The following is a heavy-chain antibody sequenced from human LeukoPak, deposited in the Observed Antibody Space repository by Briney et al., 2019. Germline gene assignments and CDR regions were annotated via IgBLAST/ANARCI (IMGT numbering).Heavy chain of an antibody. CDR1: GGTFSSYA. Sequence: GASVTVSCKASGGTFSSYAISWVRQAPGQGLEWMGGIIPIFGTANYAQKFQGRVTITTDESTSTAYMELSSLRSEDTAVYYCTRRPITMVRGVILGFDYWGQGTLVTVSS. CDR2: IIPIFGTA. V-gene: IGHV1-69*05. CDR3: TRRPITMVRGVILGFDY. D-gene: IGHD3-10*01. J-gene: IGHJ4*02.